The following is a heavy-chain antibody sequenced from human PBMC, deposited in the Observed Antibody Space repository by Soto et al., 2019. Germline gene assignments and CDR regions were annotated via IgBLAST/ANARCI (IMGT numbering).Heavy chain of an antibody. J-gene: IGHJ2*01. Sequence: KGLEWIGYIFYNGNTNYNPSLKSRVTISVDTSKNQFSLNLSSVTAADTAVYYCVIREERIRRYAQSLSAFRLNRSPDL. CDR2: IFYNGNT. CDR3: VIREERIRRYAQSLSAFRLNRSPDL. D-gene: IGHD3-16*02. V-gene: IGHV4-59*01.